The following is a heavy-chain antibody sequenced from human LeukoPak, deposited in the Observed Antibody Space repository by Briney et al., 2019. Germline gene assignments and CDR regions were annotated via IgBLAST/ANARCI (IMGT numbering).Heavy chain of an antibody. CDR1: GFTFTNHW. D-gene: IGHD5-18*01. V-gene: IGHV3-23*01. CDR3: AKDPGYSYGYGPFDY. J-gene: IGHJ4*02. CDR2: NRVGVGST. Sequence: GGSLRLSCAASGFTFTNHWMSWVRQAPGKGLEWVSANRVGVGSTYYADSVKGRSTISRENSKNTLYLQMNSLSAEDTAVYYCAKDPGYSYGYGPFDYWGQGTLVTVSS.